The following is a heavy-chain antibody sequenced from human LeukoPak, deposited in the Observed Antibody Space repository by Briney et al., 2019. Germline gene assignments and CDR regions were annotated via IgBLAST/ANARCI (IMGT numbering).Heavy chain of an antibody. J-gene: IGHJ4*02. V-gene: IGHV3-53*01. CDR2: IYSGGKT. CDR3: ARATHDFGDYNDY. CDR1: GFTISSNY. Sequence: PGGSLRLSCAASGFTISSNYMSWVRQAPGKGLEWVSIIYSGGKTFYADSVKGRFTISRDNSKNTLYLQMNSLRAEDTAVYYRARATHDFGDYNDYWGQGTLVTVSS. D-gene: IGHD4-17*01.